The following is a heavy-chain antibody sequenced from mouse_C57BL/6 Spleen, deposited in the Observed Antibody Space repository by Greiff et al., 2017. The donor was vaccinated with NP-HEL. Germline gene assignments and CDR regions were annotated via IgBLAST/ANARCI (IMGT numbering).Heavy chain of an antibody. J-gene: IGHJ3*01. CDR3: TPSNYYGSSYVWFAY. D-gene: IGHD1-1*01. CDR1: GFNIKDYY. CDR2: IDPEDGDT. V-gene: IGHV14-1*01. Sequence: EVQLQQSGAELVRPGASVKLSCTASGFNIKDYYMHWVKQRPEQGLEWIGRIDPEDGDTEYAPKFQGKATMTADTSSNTAYLQLSSLTSEDTAVYYCTPSNYYGSSYVWFAYWGQGTLVTVSA.